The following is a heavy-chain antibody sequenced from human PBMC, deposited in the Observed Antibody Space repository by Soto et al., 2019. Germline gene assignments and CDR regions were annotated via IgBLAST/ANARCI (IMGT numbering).Heavy chain of an antibody. CDR2: ISGSGGTT. D-gene: IGHD3-3*01. CDR1: GFTFSRYA. V-gene: IGHV3-23*01. CDR3: AKDRDNTLFATPAS. J-gene: IGHJ5*02. Sequence: GGSLRLSCAASGFTFSRYAMIWVRQAPGKGLEWVASISGSGGTTNHADSVKGRFSISRDNSKNTLYLQMNSLRGEDTGVYYCAKDRDNTLFATPASWGQGMLVTVSS.